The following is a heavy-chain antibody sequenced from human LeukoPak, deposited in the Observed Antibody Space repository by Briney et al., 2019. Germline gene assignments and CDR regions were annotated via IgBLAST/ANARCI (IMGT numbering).Heavy chain of an antibody. CDR1: GYTFTSYD. V-gene: IGHV1-8*01. CDR2: MNPNSGNT. D-gene: IGHD2-2*01. J-gene: IGHJ3*02. Sequence: ASVKVSCKASGYTFTSYDINWVRQATGQGLEWMGWMNPNSGNTGYAQKFQGRVTMTRNTSISTAYMELSSLRSEDTAVYYCARAYCSSTSCHHDAFDIWGQGTMVTVSS. CDR3: ARAYCSSTSCHHDAFDI.